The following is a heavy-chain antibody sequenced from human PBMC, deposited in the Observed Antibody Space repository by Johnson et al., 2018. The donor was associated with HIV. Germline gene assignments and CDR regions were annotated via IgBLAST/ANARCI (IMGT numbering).Heavy chain of an antibody. CDR1: GFTVSSNY. D-gene: IGHD6-19*01. CDR2: IYSGGST. Sequence: VQLVESGGGLVQPGGSLRLSCAASGFTVSSNYMSWVRQAPGKGLEWVSDIYSGGSTYYADSVQGRFTISRDNSKNTPYLQMNSLRPEDTAVYYCARDSGSGWGGDAFDFWGQGTTVTVSS. J-gene: IGHJ3*01. CDR3: ARDSGSGWGGDAFDF. V-gene: IGHV3-66*01.